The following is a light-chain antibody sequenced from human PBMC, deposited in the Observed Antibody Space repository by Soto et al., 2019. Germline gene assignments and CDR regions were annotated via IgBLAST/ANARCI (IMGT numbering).Light chain of an antibody. Sequence: DIVMTQSPLSLPVTPGEPASISCRSSQSLLHDNGYNYLDWYLQKPGQSPQLLIYLGSNRASGVPDRFSGSASGTDFTLKISRVEAEDAGIYYCMQALQAPLTFGQGTKVHIK. J-gene: IGKJ1*01. CDR3: MQALQAPLT. V-gene: IGKV2-28*01. CDR2: LGS. CDR1: QSLLHDNGYNY.